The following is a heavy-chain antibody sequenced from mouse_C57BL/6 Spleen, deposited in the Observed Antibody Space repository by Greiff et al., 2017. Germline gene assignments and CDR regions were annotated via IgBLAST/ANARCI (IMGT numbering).Heavy chain of an antibody. J-gene: IGHJ4*01. CDR3: AKEKMITTRYYAMDY. D-gene: IGHD2-4*01. V-gene: IGHV3-6*01. CDR1: GYSITSGYY. Sequence: DVKLQESGPGLVKPSQSLSLTCSVTGYSITSGYYWNWIRQFPGNKLEWMGYISYDGSNNYNPSLKNRISITRDTSKNQFFLKLNSVTTEDTATYYCAKEKMITTRYYAMDYWGQGTSVTVSS. CDR2: ISYDGSN.